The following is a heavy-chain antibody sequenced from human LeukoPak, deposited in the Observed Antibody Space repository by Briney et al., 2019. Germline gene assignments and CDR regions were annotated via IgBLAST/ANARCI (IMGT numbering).Heavy chain of an antibody. CDR2: ISYDGSNK. Sequence: GGSLRLSCAASGFTFSSYGMHWVRQAPGKGLEWVAVISYDGSNKYYADSVKGRFTISRDNSKDTLYLQMSSVRVDNTAVYYCARDRGRYYDSRGFYWGYYFDSWGQGILVTVST. D-gene: IGHD3-22*01. CDR3: ARDRGRYYDSRGFYWGYYFDS. CDR1: GFTFSSYG. V-gene: IGHV3-30*03. J-gene: IGHJ4*02.